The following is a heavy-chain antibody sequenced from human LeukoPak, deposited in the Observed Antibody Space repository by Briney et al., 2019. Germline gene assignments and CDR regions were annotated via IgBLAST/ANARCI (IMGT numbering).Heavy chain of an antibody. Sequence: SETLSLTCTVSGGSISTYYWSWIRQPPGKGLEWIGYIYYSGSTNYNPSLKSRVTISVDTSKNQFSLELSSVTAADTAVYYCARHLYYYYGMDVWGQGTTVTVSS. CDR1: GGSISTYY. CDR3: ARHLYYYYGMDV. V-gene: IGHV4-59*08. D-gene: IGHD3-10*01. CDR2: IYYSGST. J-gene: IGHJ6*02.